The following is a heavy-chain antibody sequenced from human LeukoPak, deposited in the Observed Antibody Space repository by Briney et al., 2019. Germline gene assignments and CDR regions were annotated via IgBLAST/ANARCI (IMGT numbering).Heavy chain of an antibody. J-gene: IGHJ4*02. D-gene: IGHD2-15*01. Sequence: GGSLRLSCAASGFTFSSYAMHWVRQAPGKGLEYVSAISNDGRSRYYANSVKGRFTISRDNSKNTLYLQMNNLRAEDTAVYYCAKDRRGGFIVVVLENWGQGILVTVSS. CDR3: AKDRRGGFIVVVLEN. V-gene: IGHV3-64*01. CDR2: ISNDGRSR. CDR1: GFTFSSYA.